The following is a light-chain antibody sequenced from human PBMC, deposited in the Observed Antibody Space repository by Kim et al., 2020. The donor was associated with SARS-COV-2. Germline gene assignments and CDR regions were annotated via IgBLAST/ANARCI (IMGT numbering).Light chain of an antibody. CDR1: SLRSYY. CDR2: GKN. J-gene: IGLJ1*01. Sequence: VAFGRTVRKTCQGDSLRSYYASWYQQKPGQAPLLVIYGKNNRPSGIPDRFSGSSSGNTASLTITGAQAEDEADYYCNSRDSSGNRVFGTGTKVTVL. V-gene: IGLV3-19*01. CDR3: NSRDSSGNRV.